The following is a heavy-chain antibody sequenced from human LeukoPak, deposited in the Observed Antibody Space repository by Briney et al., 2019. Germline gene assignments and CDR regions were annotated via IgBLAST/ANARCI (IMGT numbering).Heavy chain of an antibody. D-gene: IGHD4-17*01. V-gene: IGHV3-7*03. CDR3: AKGRGLSYDYGVDY. J-gene: IGHJ4*02. CDR1: GFTFSSYW. CDR2: IKQDGSEK. Sequence: PGGSLRLSCAASGFTFSSYWMSWVRQAPGKGLEWVANIKQDGSEKYYADSVKGRFTISRDNAKNSLYLQMNSLRAEDMALYYCAKGRGLSYDYGVDYWGQGTLVTVSS.